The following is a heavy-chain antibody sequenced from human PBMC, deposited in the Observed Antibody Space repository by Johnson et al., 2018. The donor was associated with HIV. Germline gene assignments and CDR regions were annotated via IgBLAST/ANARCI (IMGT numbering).Heavy chain of an antibody. CDR2: IYSGGST. V-gene: IGHV3-66*02. CDR3: ARDGKYSSIGPDAFDV. J-gene: IGHJ3*01. D-gene: IGHD6-13*01. Sequence: VQLAESGGGLVQRGGSLRLSCAASGFTVSSNYMTWDRQAPGKGLEWVSVIYSGGSTYYADSVKGRFTISRDHSENTLYLQMNSLRPEDTAVYFCARDGKYSSIGPDAFDVWGQGTMVAVSS. CDR1: GFTVSSNY.